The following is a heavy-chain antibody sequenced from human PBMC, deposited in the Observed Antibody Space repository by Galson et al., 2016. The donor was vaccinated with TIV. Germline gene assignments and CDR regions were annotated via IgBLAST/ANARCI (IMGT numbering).Heavy chain of an antibody. D-gene: IGHD3-22*01. CDR1: GYSFTNSY. CDR2: IYPGDSDT. J-gene: IGHJ4*02. Sequence: QSGAEVKKPGESLKISCKGSGYSFTNSYIAWVRQMPGKGLEWMAIIYPGDSDTRYSPSFQGQVTISADKSISTAYLQWRSLKASDTAKYFCARVVTSTSPFDYWGQGTLVTVSS. CDR3: ARVVTSTSPFDY. V-gene: IGHV5-51*03.